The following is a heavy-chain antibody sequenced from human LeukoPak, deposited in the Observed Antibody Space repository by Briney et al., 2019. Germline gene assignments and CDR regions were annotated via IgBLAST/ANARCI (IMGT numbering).Heavy chain of an antibody. CDR1: GDSISNYY. Sequence: SETLSLTCTVSGDSISNYYWSWIRQPPGKGLEWIGYIYHIGNTDYNPSLKSRVTISVDTSKNQFSLKLSSVTAADTAVYYCASGGYSYPYYYYYYMDVWGKGTTVTVSS. V-gene: IGHV4-59*12. D-gene: IGHD5-18*01. CDR3: ASGGYSYPYYYYYYMDV. CDR2: IYHIGNT. J-gene: IGHJ6*03.